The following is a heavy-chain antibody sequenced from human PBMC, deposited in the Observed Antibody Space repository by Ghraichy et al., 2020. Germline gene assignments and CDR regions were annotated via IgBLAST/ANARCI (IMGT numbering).Heavy chain of an antibody. J-gene: IGHJ2*01. D-gene: IGHD1-26*01. CDR2: ISGSGDRT. V-gene: IGHV3-23*01. CDR3: AGDPGWDRDWYFDL. Sequence: GGSLRLSCAASGFTFSSYAMGWVRQAPGKGLEWVSTISGSGDRTFYAGSVRGHFTISRDNSKSTLYLQMNNLRVEDTAVYYCAGDPGWDRDWYFDLWGRGTLLAVSS. CDR1: GFTFSSYA.